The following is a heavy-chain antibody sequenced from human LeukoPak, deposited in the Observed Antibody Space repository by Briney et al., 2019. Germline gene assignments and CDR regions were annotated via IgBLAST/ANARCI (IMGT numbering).Heavy chain of an antibody. CDR1: GFSFTTHA. D-gene: IGHD2-15*01. V-gene: IGHV3-23*01. Sequence: PGGSLRLSCVASGFSFTTHAMGWVRQAPGKGLEWVSHISGSGGSTKYSGSVKGRFTISRDNSKNTLYLQMNSLRAEDTAVYYCAKDRSDCSGGSCYPFDYWGQGTLVTVSS. CDR3: AKDRSDCSGGSCYPFDY. CDR2: ISGSGGST. J-gene: IGHJ4*02.